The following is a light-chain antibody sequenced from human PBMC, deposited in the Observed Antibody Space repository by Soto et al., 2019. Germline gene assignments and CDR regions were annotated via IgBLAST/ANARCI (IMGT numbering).Light chain of an antibody. CDR1: QSVSSN. V-gene: IGKV3-15*01. J-gene: IGKJ5*01. CDR3: QQYNKWPPIT. CDR2: GAS. Sequence: EIVMTQSPATLSVSPGERATLSCRTSQSVSSNLAWYQQKPCQAPRFLIYGASTSATGIPARFSGSGSGTEFTLTISSLQSEDFAVYRYQQYNKWPPITFGQGTRLEIK.